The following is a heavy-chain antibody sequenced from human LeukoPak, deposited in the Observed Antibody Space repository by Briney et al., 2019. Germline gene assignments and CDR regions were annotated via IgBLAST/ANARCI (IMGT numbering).Heavy chain of an antibody. D-gene: IGHD3-10*01. Sequence: ASVKVSCKASGYTFTSYAMNWVRQAPGQGLEWMGWINTNTGNPTYAQGFTGRFVFSLDTSVSTAYLQISSLKAEDTAVYYCARTPYGSGSLSYDYWGQGTLVTVSS. J-gene: IGHJ4*02. V-gene: IGHV7-4-1*02. CDR1: GYTFTSYA. CDR3: ARTPYGSGSLSYDY. CDR2: INTNTGNP.